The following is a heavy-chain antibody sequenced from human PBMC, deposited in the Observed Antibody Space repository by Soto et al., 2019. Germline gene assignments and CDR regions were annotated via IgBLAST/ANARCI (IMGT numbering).Heavy chain of an antibody. CDR1: GFTFSSYW. V-gene: IGHV3-74*01. CDR2: INGDGSST. J-gene: IGHJ6*02. CDR3: GRGGSGIYGMDV. D-gene: IGHD6-13*01. Sequence: EVQLVESGGGLVQPGGSLRLSCAASGFTFSSYWVHWVRQAPGRGLVWVSRINGDGSSTNYADSVKGRFTISRDNAKNTLYLEVNSLRGEDTAVYLCGRGGSGIYGMDVWGQGTTVTVSS.